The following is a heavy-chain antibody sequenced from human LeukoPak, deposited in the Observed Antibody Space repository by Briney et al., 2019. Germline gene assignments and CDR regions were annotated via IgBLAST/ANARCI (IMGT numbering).Heavy chain of an antibody. CDR1: GFTFSDYY. CDR2: ISGSGTTI. J-gene: IGHJ4*02. V-gene: IGHV3-11*01. CDR3: VRLLKGAKSYGYVDY. Sequence: GGSLRLSCAASGFTFSDYYMSWIRQAPGKGLEWVSYISGSGTTIYNADSVKGRFTISRDNAKNSLYLQMSSLRAEDTAVYYCVRLLKGAKSYGYVDYRGQGTLVTVSS. D-gene: IGHD3-16*01.